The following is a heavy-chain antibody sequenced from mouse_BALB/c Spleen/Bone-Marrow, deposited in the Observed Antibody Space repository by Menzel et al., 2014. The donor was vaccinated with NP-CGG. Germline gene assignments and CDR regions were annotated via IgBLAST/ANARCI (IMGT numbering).Heavy chain of an antibody. CDR3: ARECYYYGSSLAMDY. CDR1: GDSITSGY. CDR2: ISYSGST. Sequence: EVMLVESGPSLVKPSQTLSLTCSVTGDSITSGYWNWIRKFPGNKLEYMGYISYSGSTYYNPSLKSRISITRDTSKNQYYLQLNSVTTEDTATYYCARECYYYGSSLAMDYWGQGTSVTVSS. J-gene: IGHJ4*01. D-gene: IGHD1-1*01. V-gene: IGHV3-8*02.